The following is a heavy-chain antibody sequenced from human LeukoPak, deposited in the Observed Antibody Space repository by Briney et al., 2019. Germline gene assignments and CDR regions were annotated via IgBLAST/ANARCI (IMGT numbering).Heavy chain of an antibody. CDR3: ARDRRYAYDN. D-gene: IGHD3-16*01. V-gene: IGHV3-7*01. Sequence: GGSLRLSCEASGFTFTNYYMSWVRQAPGKGLEWVANIKRDGSEKYYVESVKGRFTISRDNAKNSLYLQMNSLRAEDTAVYYCARDRRYAYDNWGQGTLVTVSS. CDR2: IKRDGSEK. CDR1: GFTFTNYY. J-gene: IGHJ4*02.